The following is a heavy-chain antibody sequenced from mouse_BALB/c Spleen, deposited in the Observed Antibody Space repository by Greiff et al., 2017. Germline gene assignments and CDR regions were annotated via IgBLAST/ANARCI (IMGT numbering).Heavy chain of an antibody. J-gene: IGHJ4*01. CDR3: AITTVVATDY. CDR1: GYTFTSYW. Sequence: QVQLKQPGAELVKPGASVKLSCKASGYTFTSYWMHWVKQRPGQGLEWIGEINPSNGRTNYNEKFKSKATLTVDKSSSTAYMQLSSLTSEDSAVYYCAITTVVATDYWGQGTSVTVSS. CDR2: INPSNGRT. D-gene: IGHD1-1*01. V-gene: IGHV1S81*02.